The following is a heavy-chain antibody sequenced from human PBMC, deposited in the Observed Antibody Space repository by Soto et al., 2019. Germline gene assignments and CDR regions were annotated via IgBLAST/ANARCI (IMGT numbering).Heavy chain of an antibody. CDR3: ARDYYYDSRSSSVEWFDP. D-gene: IGHD3-22*01. CDR1: DFTFSKYG. J-gene: IGHJ5*02. Sequence: PGGPLRLACIASDFTFSKYGMHWIRQAPVQGLVWVSRINIDGTKTAYSDPVKGRFTVSRDNANNKLYLQLNSLGVADTAVYYCARDYYYDSRSSSVEWFDPWGQGTLVTVSS. CDR2: INIDGTKT. V-gene: IGHV3-74*01.